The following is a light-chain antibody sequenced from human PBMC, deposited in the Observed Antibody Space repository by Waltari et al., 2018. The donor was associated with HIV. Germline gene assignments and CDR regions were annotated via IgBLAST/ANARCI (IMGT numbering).Light chain of an antibody. CDR3: ASYTANHTVM. CDR1: DSDFGFYNF. V-gene: IGLV2-14*01. Sequence: SALTQPASVSGFPGQPTTTPCTGADSDFGFYNFVSWYQQHPGKVPKVILYEADSRASGVSDRFSGSKSGNTASLTISGLQTEDEADYYCASYTANHTVMFGGGTKVTVL. CDR2: EAD. J-gene: IGLJ3*02.